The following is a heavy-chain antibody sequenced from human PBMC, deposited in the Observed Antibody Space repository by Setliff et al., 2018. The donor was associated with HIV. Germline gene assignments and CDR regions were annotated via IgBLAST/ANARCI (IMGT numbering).Heavy chain of an antibody. D-gene: IGHD2-15*01. CDR1: GGPISNSAYY. CDR3: ASQYCSAGSCYSDY. V-gene: IGHV4-39*01. J-gene: IGHJ4*02. Sequence: SETLSLTCTVSGGPISNSAYYWGWVRQPPGKGLEWIGAIYYSGSIYHNPSLNSRVTTSVDKSKNQFSLKLSSVTAADTAMYYCASQYCSAGSCYSDYWGQGTLVTVSS. CDR2: IYYSGSI.